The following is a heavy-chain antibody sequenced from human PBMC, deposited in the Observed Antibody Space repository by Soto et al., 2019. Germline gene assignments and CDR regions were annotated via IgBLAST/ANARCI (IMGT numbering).Heavy chain of an antibody. Sequence: QVQLVQSGAEVKPPGSSVRVSCTASGDTFNRYTISWVRQAPGQGLEWMGRVIPILGMSNYAQKFQDRVSIMADKSTSTAYMHLSSLRSEDTAMYYCATNYGSGSTHFDHWGQGTLVTVSS. V-gene: IGHV1-69*02. CDR2: VIPILGMS. D-gene: IGHD3-10*01. CDR3: ATNYGSGSTHFDH. CDR1: GDTFNRYT. J-gene: IGHJ4*02.